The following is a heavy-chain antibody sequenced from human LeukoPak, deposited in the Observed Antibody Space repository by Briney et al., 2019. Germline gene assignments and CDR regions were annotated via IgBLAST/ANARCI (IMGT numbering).Heavy chain of an antibody. CDR3: ARDREAVAGHNWFDP. V-gene: IGHV1-69*13. Sequence: ASVNVSCKASGGTFSSYAISWVRQAPGQGLEWMGGIIPIFGTANYAQKFQGRVTITADESTSTAYMELSSLRSEDTAVYYCARDREAVAGHNWFDPWGQGTLVTVSS. D-gene: IGHD6-19*01. J-gene: IGHJ5*02. CDR2: IIPIFGTA. CDR1: GGTFSSYA.